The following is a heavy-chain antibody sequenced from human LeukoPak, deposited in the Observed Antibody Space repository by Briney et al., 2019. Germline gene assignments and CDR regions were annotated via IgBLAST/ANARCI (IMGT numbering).Heavy chain of an antibody. Sequence: GGSLRLSCAASGFTFSSYSMNWVRQAPGKGLEWVSSISSSSSYIYYADSVKGRFTISRDNAKNSLYLQMNSLSAEDTAVYYCARIAAAGWFDPWGQGTLVTVSS. V-gene: IGHV3-21*01. CDR1: GFTFSSYS. CDR3: ARIAAAGWFDP. D-gene: IGHD6-13*01. CDR2: ISSSSSYI. J-gene: IGHJ5*02.